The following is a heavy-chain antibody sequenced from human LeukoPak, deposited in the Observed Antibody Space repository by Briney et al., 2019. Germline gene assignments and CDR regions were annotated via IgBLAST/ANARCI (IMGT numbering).Heavy chain of an antibody. V-gene: IGHV4-39*01. CDR1: GGSISSSRYY. Sequence: PETLSLTCTVSGGSISSSRYYWGWLRQPPGKGLEWIGNIYYSGSTYYNASLKRRVTISLDTSKIQFSLKLSSVTAADTAVYYCARRDITARLNWFDPWGQGTLVTVSS. CDR2: IYYSGST. D-gene: IGHD6-6*01. CDR3: ARRDITARLNWFDP. J-gene: IGHJ5*02.